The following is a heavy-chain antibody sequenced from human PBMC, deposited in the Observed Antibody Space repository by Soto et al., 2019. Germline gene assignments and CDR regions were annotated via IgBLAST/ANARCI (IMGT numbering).Heavy chain of an antibody. D-gene: IGHD1-1*01. CDR1: CGSISSSSYY. J-gene: IGHJ4*02. V-gene: IGHV4-39*01. CDR2: IYYSGST. Sequence: QLQLQESGPGLVKPSETLSLTCTVSCGSISSSSYYWGWIRQPPGKGLEWIGSIYYSGSTYYNPSLKSRVTISVDTSKNQFSLKLSSVTAADTAVYYCARTTPSIRYYFDYWGQGTLVTVSS. CDR3: ARTTPSIRYYFDY.